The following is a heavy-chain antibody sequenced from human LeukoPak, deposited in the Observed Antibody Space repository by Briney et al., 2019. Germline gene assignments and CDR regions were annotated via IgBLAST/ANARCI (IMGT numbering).Heavy chain of an antibody. CDR1: GYTFTGYY. V-gene: IGHV1-2*02. Sequence: ASVKVSCKASGYTFTGYYMHWVRQAPGQGLEWMGWINLRNGGTNYAQDFQGRVTMTRDTSITTAYMELSSLRSDDTALYYCAREYNWLQLQGYFDFWGQGTQVTVSS. D-gene: IGHD5-24*01. CDR3: AREYNWLQLQGYFDF. J-gene: IGHJ4*02. CDR2: INLRNGGT.